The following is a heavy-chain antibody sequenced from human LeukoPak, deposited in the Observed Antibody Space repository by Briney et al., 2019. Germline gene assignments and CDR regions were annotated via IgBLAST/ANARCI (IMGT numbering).Heavy chain of an antibody. CDR2: IRYDGSNK. CDR3: AREKYYYDSNYYYVKYFDY. D-gene: IGHD3-22*01. Sequence: GGSLRLSCAASGFTFSSYGMHWVRQAPGKGLEWVAFIRYDGSNKYYADSVKGRFTISRDNAKNSLYLQMNSLRAEDTAVYYCAREKYYYDSNYYYVKYFDYWGHGTLVTVSS. V-gene: IGHV3-30*02. CDR1: GFTFSSYG. J-gene: IGHJ4*01.